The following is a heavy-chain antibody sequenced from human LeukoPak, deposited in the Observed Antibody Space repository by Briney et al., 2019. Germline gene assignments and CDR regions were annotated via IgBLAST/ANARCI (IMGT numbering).Heavy chain of an antibody. V-gene: IGHV7-4-1*02. Sequence: ASVKVSCKTSGYTFTTYAMNWVRQAPGQGLEWMGWINTNTGNPTYAQGFTGRFVFSLDTSVSTAYLQISSLKSEDTAVYYCARSIAARSFDYWGQGTLVTVSS. D-gene: IGHD6-6*01. CDR3: ARSIAARSFDY. CDR1: GYTFTTYA. J-gene: IGHJ4*02. CDR2: INTNTGNP.